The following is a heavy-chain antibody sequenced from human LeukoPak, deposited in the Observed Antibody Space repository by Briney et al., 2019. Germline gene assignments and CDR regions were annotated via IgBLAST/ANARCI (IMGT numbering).Heavy chain of an antibody. CDR3: ARSRYSGSQEAFDI. CDR1: GFTFSSYA. Sequence: AGGSLRLSCAASGFTFSSYAMHWVRQAPGKGLEWVAVISYDGSNKYYADSVKGRFTISRDNSKNTLYLQMNGLRAEDTAVYYCARSRYSGSQEAFDIWGQGTMVTVSS. V-gene: IGHV3-30-3*01. J-gene: IGHJ3*02. CDR2: ISYDGSNK. D-gene: IGHD1-26*01.